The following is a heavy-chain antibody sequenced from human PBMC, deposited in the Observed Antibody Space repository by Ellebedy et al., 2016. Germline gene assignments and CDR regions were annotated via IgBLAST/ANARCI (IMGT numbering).Heavy chain of an antibody. J-gene: IGHJ4*02. D-gene: IGHD6-19*01. CDR1: GYTFTGYY. Sequence: ASVKVSXXASGYTFTGYYMQWVRQAPGQGLEWMGWINPNSGGTNYAQKFQGGVTMTRDTSISTAYMDLSRLRSDDTAVYYCARDGIAVAGSAQYWGQGTLVTVSS. CDR3: ARDGIAVAGSAQY. V-gene: IGHV1-2*02. CDR2: INPNSGGT.